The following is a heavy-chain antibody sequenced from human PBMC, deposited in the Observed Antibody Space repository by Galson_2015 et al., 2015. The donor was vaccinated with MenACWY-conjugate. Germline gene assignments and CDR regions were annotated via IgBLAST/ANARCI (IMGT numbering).Heavy chain of an antibody. CDR2: IKQDGSEK. Sequence: SLRLSCAASGFTFSSYWMSWVRQAPGKGLEWVANIKQDGSEKYYVDSVKGRFTISRDNAKNSLYLQMNSLRAENTAVYYCASEPRAAAGDYFDYWGQGTLVTVSS. CDR1: GFTFSSYW. V-gene: IGHV3-7*03. CDR3: ASEPRAAAGDYFDY. J-gene: IGHJ4*02. D-gene: IGHD6-13*01.